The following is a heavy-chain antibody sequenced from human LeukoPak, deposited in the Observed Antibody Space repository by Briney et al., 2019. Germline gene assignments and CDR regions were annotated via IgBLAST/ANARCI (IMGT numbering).Heavy chain of an antibody. Sequence: PSGTPSLTCAVSGGSISSSNWWSWVRQSPGKGLEWIGEIYHSGSTNYNPSLKSRVTISVDRSKNRFSLKLSSVTAADTAVYYCARVSTEYTAAAGSYNWFDPWGQGTLVTVSS. CDR2: IYHSGST. CDR1: GGSISSSNW. V-gene: IGHV4-4*02. D-gene: IGHD6-13*01. J-gene: IGHJ5*02. CDR3: ARVSTEYTAAAGSYNWFDP.